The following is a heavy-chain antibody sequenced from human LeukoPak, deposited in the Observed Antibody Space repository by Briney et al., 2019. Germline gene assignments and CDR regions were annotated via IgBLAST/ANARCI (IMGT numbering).Heavy chain of an antibody. V-gene: IGHV3-33*06. CDR3: AKEPKPRPTVGYFQH. CDR2: IWYDGTNK. Sequence: GRSLRLSCAASGFTFSSHGIHWVRQAPGRGLEWVAVIWYDGTNKYYEDSVKGRFSISRDNSKNTLYLQMNSLRAEDTAVYYCAKEPKPRPTVGYFQHWGQGTLVTVSS. J-gene: IGHJ1*01. D-gene: IGHD1-14*01. CDR1: GFTFSSHG.